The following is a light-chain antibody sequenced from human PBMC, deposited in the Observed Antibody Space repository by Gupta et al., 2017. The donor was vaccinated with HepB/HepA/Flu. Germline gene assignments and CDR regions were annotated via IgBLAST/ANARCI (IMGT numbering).Light chain of an antibody. J-gene: IGKJ2*01. Sequence: DIQLTQSPSFLSASVGDRVTITCRASQGISSYLAWYQQKPGKAPKLLIYAASTLQSGVPSRFSGSGSGTEFTLTISSLQPGDFATYDCQHLNSYPGSFGEGTKLDIK. CDR1: QGISSY. CDR2: AAS. V-gene: IGKV1-9*01. CDR3: QHLNSYPGS.